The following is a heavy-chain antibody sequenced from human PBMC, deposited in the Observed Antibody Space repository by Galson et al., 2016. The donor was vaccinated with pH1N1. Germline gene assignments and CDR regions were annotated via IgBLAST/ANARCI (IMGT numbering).Heavy chain of an antibody. CDR1: GVIFNSYA. CDR3: ARARNYYGNEAFDI. D-gene: IGHD3-22*01. J-gene: IGHJ3*02. V-gene: IGHV1-69*06. Sequence: VSCKASGVIFNSYAINWVRQAPGQGLEWMGGIIAIFNTPNYAQDFQGRVTITADKPTTTVYLELSGLTSEDTAVYYCARARNYYGNEAFDIWGQGTMVIVSS. CDR2: IIAIFNTP.